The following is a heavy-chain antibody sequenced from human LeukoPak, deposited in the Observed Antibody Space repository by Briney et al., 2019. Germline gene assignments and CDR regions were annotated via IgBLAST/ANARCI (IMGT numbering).Heavy chain of an antibody. D-gene: IGHD3-10*01. Sequence: PGGSLRLSCAASGFTFSSYSMNWVRQAPGKGLEWVSSISSSSSYIYYADSVKGRFTISRDNAKNSLYLQMDSLRVEDTAVYYCARDGGPDDYGSGSYTPDYWGQGTLVTVSS. V-gene: IGHV3-21*01. J-gene: IGHJ4*02. CDR2: ISSSSSYI. CDR3: ARDGGPDDYGSGSYTPDY. CDR1: GFTFSSYS.